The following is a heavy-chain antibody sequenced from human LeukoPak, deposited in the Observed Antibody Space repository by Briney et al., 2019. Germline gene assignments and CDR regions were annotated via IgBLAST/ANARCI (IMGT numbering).Heavy chain of an antibody. CDR3: ARERMVRGVSDY. CDR2: VSGSGGST. Sequence: SGGSLRLSCAASGFTFSSSAMSWVRQAPGKGLEWVSAVSGSGGSTYYADSVKGRFTISRDNSKNTLYLQMNSLRAEDTAVYYCARERMVRGVSDYWGQGTLVTVSS. J-gene: IGHJ4*02. V-gene: IGHV3-23*01. CDR1: GFTFSSSA. D-gene: IGHD3-10*01.